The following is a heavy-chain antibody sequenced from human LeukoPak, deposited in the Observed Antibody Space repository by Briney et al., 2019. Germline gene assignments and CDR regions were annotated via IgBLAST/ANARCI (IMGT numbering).Heavy chain of an antibody. J-gene: IGHJ4*02. D-gene: IGHD5-12*01. CDR3: ARDGTYTDYDPDFDI. Sequence: GGSLRLSCAASGFTFSRFWMSWVRQAPGKGLEWVANIKQDGSEKYYVDSVKGRFTISRDNAKNSLYLQTNSLRAEDTAVFYCARDGTYTDYDPDFDIWGQGTLVTVSS. CDR2: IKQDGSEK. V-gene: IGHV3-7*04. CDR1: GFTFSRFW.